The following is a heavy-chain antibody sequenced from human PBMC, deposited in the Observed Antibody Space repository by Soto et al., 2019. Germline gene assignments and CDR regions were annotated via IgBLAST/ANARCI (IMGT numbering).Heavy chain of an antibody. V-gene: IGHV3-73*01. CDR2: IRSKANSYAT. Sequence: EVQLVESGGGLVQPGGSLKLSCAASGFTFSGSAMHWVRQASGKGLEWVGRIRSKANSYATAYAASVKGRFTISRNDSKNTAYLQMNSLKPEDKAVYYCTTERGYSYDDAFDIWGKGTMVTVSS. CDR1: GFTFSGSA. D-gene: IGHD5-18*01. J-gene: IGHJ3*02. CDR3: TTERGYSYDDAFDI.